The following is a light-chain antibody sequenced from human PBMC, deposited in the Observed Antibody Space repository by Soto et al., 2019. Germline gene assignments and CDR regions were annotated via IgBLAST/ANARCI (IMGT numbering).Light chain of an antibody. CDR2: GAF. CDR3: QQYNSWPPWT. V-gene: IGKV3-15*01. J-gene: IGKJ1*01. CDR1: QSVIGN. Sequence: EIVMTQSPATLSVSPGERVTLSCRASQSVIGNLAWYQQNPGQAPRLVIYGAFTRATGIPASFSGSRLGTEFTLTISSLQAEDSAVYYCQQYNSWPPWTVGQGTKVDIK.